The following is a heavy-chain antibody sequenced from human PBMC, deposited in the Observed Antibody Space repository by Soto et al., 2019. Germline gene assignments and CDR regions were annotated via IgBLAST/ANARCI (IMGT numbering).Heavy chain of an antibody. D-gene: IGHD4-17*01. Sequence: PGGSLRLSCAASGFTFSSYAMHWVRQAPGKGLEWVAVISYDGSNKYYADSVKGRFTISRDNSKNTLYLQMNSLRAEDTAVYYCARDPTYTVTTESGYWGQGTLVTVSS. CDR1: GFTFSSYA. V-gene: IGHV3-30-3*01. CDR3: ARDPTYTVTTESGY. CDR2: ISYDGSNK. J-gene: IGHJ4*02.